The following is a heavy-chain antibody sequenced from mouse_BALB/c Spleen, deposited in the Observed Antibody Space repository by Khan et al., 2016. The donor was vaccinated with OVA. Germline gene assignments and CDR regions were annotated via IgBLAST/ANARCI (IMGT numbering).Heavy chain of an antibody. Sequence: QVQLQQSGAELVRPGASVKLSCKASGYTFTSYWTNWVKQRPGQGLEWIGMIDPSDSETHYNQMFKDKATLTVDKSSSTAYMQLSSLTSEDSAVYYCARGDGNSLYWYFDVWGAGTTVTVSS. CDR2: IDPSDSET. CDR1: GYTFTSYW. CDR3: ARGDGNSLYWYFDV. J-gene: IGHJ1*01. D-gene: IGHD2-1*01. V-gene: IGHV1-61*01.